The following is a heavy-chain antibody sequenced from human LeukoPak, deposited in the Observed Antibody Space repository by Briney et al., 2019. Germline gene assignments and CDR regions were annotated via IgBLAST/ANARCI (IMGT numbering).Heavy chain of an antibody. CDR1: GGSISSYY. D-gene: IGHD2-21*02. Sequence: SETLSLTCTVSGGSISSYYWSWIRQSPGKGLEWVGHIYNFGSTNYNPSRKSRVTISVDTSKNQFSLKLSSVTAADTAVYYCARAIVVVVTAPPYWYFDLWGRGTLVTVSS. V-gene: IGHV4-4*08. CDR2: IYNFGST. J-gene: IGHJ2*01. CDR3: ARAIVVVVTAPPYWYFDL.